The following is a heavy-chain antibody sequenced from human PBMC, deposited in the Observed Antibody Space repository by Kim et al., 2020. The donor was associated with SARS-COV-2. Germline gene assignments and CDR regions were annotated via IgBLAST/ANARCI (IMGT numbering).Heavy chain of an antibody. CDR3: ARSRGYSYGYLLY. J-gene: IGHJ4*02. CDR2: IWYDGSNK. Sequence: GGSLRLSCAASGFTFSSYGMHWVRQAPGKGLEWVAVIWYDGSNKYYADSVKGRFTISRDNSKNTLYLQMNSLRAEDTAVYYCARSRGYSYGYLLYWGQGTLVTVSS. CDR1: GFTFSSYG. D-gene: IGHD5-18*01. V-gene: IGHV3-33*01.